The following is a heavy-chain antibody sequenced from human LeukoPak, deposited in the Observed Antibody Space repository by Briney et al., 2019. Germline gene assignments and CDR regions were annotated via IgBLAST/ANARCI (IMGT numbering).Heavy chain of an antibody. J-gene: IGHJ3*01. CDR2: IGISAGST. CDR1: GPPFHNYA. CDR3: AKDRWEITIGDAFGF. Sequence: PGGSLRHPREASGPPFHNYAMRWLRPAPAKGLEWVSTIGISAGSTYYADAVKGRFTISRDNSKKTVILQMNRLRVEDTAVYYCAKDRWEITIGDAFGFWGQGTKVAVSS. V-gene: IGHV3-23*01. D-gene: IGHD3-3*01.